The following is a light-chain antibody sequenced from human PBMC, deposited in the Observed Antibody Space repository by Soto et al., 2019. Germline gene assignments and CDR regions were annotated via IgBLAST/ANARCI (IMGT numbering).Light chain of an antibody. Sequence: DSQMPQSPSSLSVSVGDRVAITCRASQSIISSLNWYQQKAGKAPKLLIFAASRLQSGVPSRFSGSGSGTEFTLTISSLQPEDFATYFCQQSYSSRITFGQGTRLEIK. V-gene: IGKV1-39*01. CDR2: AAS. J-gene: IGKJ5*01. CDR1: QSIISS. CDR3: QQSYSSRIT.